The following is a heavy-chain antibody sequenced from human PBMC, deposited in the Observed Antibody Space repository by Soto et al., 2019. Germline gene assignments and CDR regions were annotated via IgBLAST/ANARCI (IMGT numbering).Heavy chain of an antibody. Sequence: GASLKVSCNASVYTFTSYAMRWVGQAPGQSLGWMEWINDGNGNTKYTQKLQRRVNNTRDKSERKAYMEMRGLRSEAKDVYYCAQESEGIPLDLVAITGYCGKGTLVTVSS. J-gene: IGHJ4*02. V-gene: IGHV1-3*01. CDR3: AQESEGIPLDLVAITGY. CDR1: VYTFTSYA. CDR2: INDGNGNT. D-gene: IGHD2-8*02.